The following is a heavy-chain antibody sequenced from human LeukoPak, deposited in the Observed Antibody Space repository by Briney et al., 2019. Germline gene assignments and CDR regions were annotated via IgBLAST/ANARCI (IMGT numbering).Heavy chain of an antibody. Sequence: SETLSLTCTVSGGSISSSSYYWGWIRQPPGKGLEWIGSIYYSGSTYYNPSLKSRVTISVDTSKNQFSLKLSSVTAADTAVYYCSRGHDFPEGYFDYWGQGTLVTVSS. CDR2: IYYSGST. CDR1: GGSISSSSYY. D-gene: IGHD3-3*01. J-gene: IGHJ4*02. CDR3: SRGHDFPEGYFDY. V-gene: IGHV4-39*07.